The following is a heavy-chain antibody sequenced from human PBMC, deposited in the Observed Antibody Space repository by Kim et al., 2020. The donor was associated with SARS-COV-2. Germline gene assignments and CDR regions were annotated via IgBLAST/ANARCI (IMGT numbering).Heavy chain of an antibody. CDR3: TTGATINWNDGVEGVSDY. CDR2: IKSKTDGGTT. J-gene: IGHJ4*02. V-gene: IGHV3-15*01. Sequence: GGSLRLSCAASGFTFSNAWMSWVRQAPGKGLEWVGRIKSKTDGGTTDYAAPVKGRFTISRDDSKNTLYLQMNSLKTEDTAVYYCTTGATINWNDGVEGVSDYWGQGTLVTVSS. CDR1: GFTFSNAW. D-gene: IGHD1-1*01.